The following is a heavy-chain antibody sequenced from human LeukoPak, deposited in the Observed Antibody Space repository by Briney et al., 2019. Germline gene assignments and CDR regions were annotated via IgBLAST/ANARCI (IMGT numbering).Heavy chain of an antibody. Sequence: GESLKISCEGSGYSFTSYWIGWVRQMPGKGLEWMGIIYPGDSDTRYSPSFQGQVTISADKSISTAYLQWSSLKASDTAMYYCARSYSSSDYYFDYWGQGTLVTVSS. CDR1: GYSFTSYW. V-gene: IGHV5-51*01. J-gene: IGHJ4*02. CDR3: ARSYSSSDYYFDY. D-gene: IGHD6-6*01. CDR2: IYPGDSDT.